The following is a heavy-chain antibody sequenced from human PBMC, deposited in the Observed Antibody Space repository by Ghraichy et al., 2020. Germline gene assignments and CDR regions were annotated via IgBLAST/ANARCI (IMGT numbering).Heavy chain of an antibody. CDR3: ARDRSGWYAMIDY. J-gene: IGHJ4*02. Sequence: GESLNISCAASGFTFSSYSMNWVRQAPGKGLEWVSYISSSSSTIYYADSVKGRFTISRDNAKNSLYLQMNSLRDEDTAMYYCARDRSGWYAMIDYWGQGTLVTVSS. CDR2: ISSSSSTI. CDR1: GFTFSSYS. D-gene: IGHD6-19*01. V-gene: IGHV3-48*02.